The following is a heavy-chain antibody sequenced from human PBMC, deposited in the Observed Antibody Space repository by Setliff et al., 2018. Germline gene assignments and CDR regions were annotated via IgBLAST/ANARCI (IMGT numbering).Heavy chain of an antibody. V-gene: IGHV4-31*03. CDR2: IYYSGST. D-gene: IGHD2-21*01. CDR1: GGSISSGGYY. Sequence: SETLSLTCTVSGGSISSGGYYWSWIRQHPGKGLEWIGYIYYSGSTYYNPSLKSRVTISVDTSKTQFSLKLCSVTAADTAVYYCARVALVVVIRNAFDIWGQGTLVTVSS. CDR3: ARVALVVVIRNAFDI. J-gene: IGHJ3*02.